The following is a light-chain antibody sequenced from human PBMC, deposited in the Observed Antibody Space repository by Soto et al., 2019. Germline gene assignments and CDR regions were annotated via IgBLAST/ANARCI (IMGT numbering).Light chain of an antibody. CDR1: QSIDRW. CDR2: HAS. V-gene: IGKV1-5*01. Sequence: DINITHSPSTLPASVGDRVTITCRPSQSIDRWLAWYQQRPGKAPKILIYHASNRATGIPDRFSGSGSGTDFTLSISRLEPEDFAVYYCQQYGDSSWTFGQGTKVDIK. CDR3: QQYGDSSWT. J-gene: IGKJ1*01.